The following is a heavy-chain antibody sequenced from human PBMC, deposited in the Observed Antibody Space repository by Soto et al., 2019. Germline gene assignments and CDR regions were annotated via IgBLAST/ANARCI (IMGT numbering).Heavy chain of an antibody. CDR3: VKGLAAAGTRNYYYGMDV. CDR2: ILYDGSNK. D-gene: IGHD6-13*01. V-gene: IGHV3-30*18. J-gene: IGHJ6*02. CDR1: GFTFSSYG. Sequence: PVGSLRLSCAASGFTFSSYGIHWVRQAPGKGLEWVAVILYDGSNKYYADSVKGRFTISRDNSKNTLYLQMNSLRAEDTAVYYCVKGLAAAGTRNYYYGMDVWGQGTTVTVSS.